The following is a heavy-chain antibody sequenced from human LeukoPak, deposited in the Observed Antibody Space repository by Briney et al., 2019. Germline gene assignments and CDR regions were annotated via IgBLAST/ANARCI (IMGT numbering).Heavy chain of an antibody. J-gene: IGHJ4*02. V-gene: IGHV4-39*07. CDR1: GGSISGSTYY. CDR3: ARDGSDNWGLFDY. CDR2: VYYTGNT. D-gene: IGHD1-1*01. Sequence: SETLSLTCTVSGGSISGSTYYWAWIRQPPGKGLEWIGSVYYTGNTYHNPSLKSRVTISVDTSKNQFSLRLSSLTAADTAVYYCARDGSDNWGLFDYWAQGTLLTVSS.